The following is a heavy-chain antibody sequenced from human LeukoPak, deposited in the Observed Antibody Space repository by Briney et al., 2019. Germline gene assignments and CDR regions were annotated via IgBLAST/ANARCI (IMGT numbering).Heavy chain of an antibody. Sequence: GGSLRLSCAASGFTFSSYAMSWVRQAPGKGLEWVSAISGSGGSTYYADSVKGRFTISRDNSKNTLYLQMNSLRAEDTAVYYRAKGDGRWGHHIWGQGTMVTVST. CDR3: AKGDGRWGHHI. J-gene: IGHJ3*02. CDR2: ISGSGGST. V-gene: IGHV3-23*01. CDR1: GFTFSSYA. D-gene: IGHD4-23*01.